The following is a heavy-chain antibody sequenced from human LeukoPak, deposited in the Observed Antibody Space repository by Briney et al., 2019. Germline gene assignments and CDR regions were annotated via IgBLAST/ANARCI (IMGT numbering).Heavy chain of an antibody. Sequence: GGSLRLSCAASGFTFRNYWMHWVRQAPGRGLVWVARIKSDGTSTTYADPVKGRFTISRDNAKNTLYVQMNSLRAEATAVYSCAREDYNDSGWYFDLWGRGTLVTVSS. D-gene: IGHD4-17*01. J-gene: IGHJ2*01. CDR3: AREDYNDSGWYFDL. CDR2: IKSDGTST. V-gene: IGHV3-74*01. CDR1: GFTFRNYW.